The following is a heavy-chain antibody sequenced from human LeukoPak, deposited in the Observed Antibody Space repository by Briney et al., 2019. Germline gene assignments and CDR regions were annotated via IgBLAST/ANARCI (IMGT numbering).Heavy chain of an antibody. D-gene: IGHD2-2*01. J-gene: IGHJ3*02. CDR1: GYSISSGYY. CDR2: IYHSGST. Sequence: SETLSLTCAVSGYSISSGYYWGWIRQPPGRGLEWIGSIYHSGSTYYNPSLKSRVTISVDTSKNQFSLKLSSVTAADTAVYYCARLSSLDAFDIWGQGTMVTVSS. V-gene: IGHV4-38-2*01. CDR3: ARLSSLDAFDI.